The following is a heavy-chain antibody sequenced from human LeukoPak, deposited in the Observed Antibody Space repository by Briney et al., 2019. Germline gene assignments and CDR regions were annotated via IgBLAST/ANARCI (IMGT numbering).Heavy chain of an antibody. CDR2: INSGGDAT. CDR1: GFTFSIHN. V-gene: IGHV3-NL1*01. Sequence: GGSLRLSCAASGFTFSIHNMDWVRQAPGKGLEWISYINSGGDATHYADSVKGRFTISRDNSKNTLYLQMNSLRAEDTAVYYCAKDLPLGPKNWFDPWGQGTLVTVSS. J-gene: IGHJ5*02. CDR3: AKDLPLGPKNWFDP.